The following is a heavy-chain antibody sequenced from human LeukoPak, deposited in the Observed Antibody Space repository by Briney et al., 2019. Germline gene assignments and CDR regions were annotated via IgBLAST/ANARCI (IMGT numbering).Heavy chain of an antibody. Sequence: TGGSLRLSCAVSGFTFSSYWMSWVRQAPGKGMKWVANIKQDGSEKYYVDSVKGRFTISRDNAKNSLYLQMNSLRAEDTAVYYCATFSPDPSITYYYDSSGYIFDYWGQGTLVTVSS. CDR3: ATFSPDPSITYYYDSSGYIFDY. J-gene: IGHJ4*02. D-gene: IGHD3-22*01. V-gene: IGHV3-7*01. CDR2: IKQDGSEK. CDR1: GFTFSSYW.